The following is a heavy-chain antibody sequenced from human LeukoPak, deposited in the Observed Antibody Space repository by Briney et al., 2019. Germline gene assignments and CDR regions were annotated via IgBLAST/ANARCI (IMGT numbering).Heavy chain of an antibody. V-gene: IGHV3-53*01. J-gene: IGHJ4*02. Sequence: HPGGSLRLSCAASGFTVSSNYMSWVRQAPGKGLEWVSDIYIGGSTYYADSVKGRFTISRDNSKNTLYLQMNSLRAEDTAVYYCARVGGFPPHFDYWGQGTLVTVSS. CDR1: GFTVSSNY. CDR3: ARVGGFPPHFDY. D-gene: IGHD2-15*01. CDR2: IYIGGST.